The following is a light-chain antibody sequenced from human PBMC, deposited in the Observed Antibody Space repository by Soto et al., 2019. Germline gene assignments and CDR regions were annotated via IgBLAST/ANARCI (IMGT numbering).Light chain of an antibody. CDR3: TSYTSISTYV. CDR1: SSDVGGYNH. CDR2: EVS. J-gene: IGLJ1*01. V-gene: IGLV2-14*01. Sequence: QSMLTQPGSVSESPGQSITISCAGTSSDVGGYNHVSWYQQHADKAPKLLIHEVSNRPSGVSNRFSGSKSGNTASLTISGLQAEDEADYYCTSYTSISTYVFGTESKVTGL.